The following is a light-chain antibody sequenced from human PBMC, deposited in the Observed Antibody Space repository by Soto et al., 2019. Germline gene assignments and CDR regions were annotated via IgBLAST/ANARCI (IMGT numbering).Light chain of an antibody. CDR3: AAWDDSLSGLV. CDR1: SSNIGSNY. CDR2: RNN. J-gene: IGLJ2*01. Sequence: QSVLTQPPSASGTPGQRVTISCSGSSSNIGSNYVYWYPQLPGTAPKLLIYRNNQRPSGVPDRFSGSKSGTSASLAISGLRSDDEADYYCAAWDDSLSGLVFGGGTKLTVL. V-gene: IGLV1-47*01.